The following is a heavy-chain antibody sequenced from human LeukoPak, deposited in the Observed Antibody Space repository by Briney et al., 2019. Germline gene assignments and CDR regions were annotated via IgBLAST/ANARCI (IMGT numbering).Heavy chain of an antibody. D-gene: IGHD3-10*01. CDR3: AREQGFGELLFTDPTDLPDY. J-gene: IGHJ4*02. CDR1: GLTFSSYW. Sequence: PGGSLTLSCAASGLTFSSYWMSWVRQAPGKGLEWVANIKQDGSEKYYVDSVQGRFTISRDNAKNSLYLQMNSLRAEDTAVYYCAREQGFGELLFTDPTDLPDYWGQGTLVTVSS. CDR2: IKQDGSEK. V-gene: IGHV3-7*01.